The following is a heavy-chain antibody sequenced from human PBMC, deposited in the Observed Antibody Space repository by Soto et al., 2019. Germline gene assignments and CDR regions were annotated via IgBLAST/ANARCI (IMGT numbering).Heavy chain of an antibody. V-gene: IGHV3-23*01. CDR1: GFTFSSCA. CDR2: ISVGGDST. D-gene: IGHD6-19*01. Sequence: GGSLRLSCGASGFTFSSCAMGWVRQAPGKGLEWVSAISVGGDSTYYADSVKGRFTISRDNSKNTLYLQMNSLRADDTAVYYCASSLHSSGWYYYWGQGTLVTVSS. J-gene: IGHJ4*02. CDR3: ASSLHSSGWYYY.